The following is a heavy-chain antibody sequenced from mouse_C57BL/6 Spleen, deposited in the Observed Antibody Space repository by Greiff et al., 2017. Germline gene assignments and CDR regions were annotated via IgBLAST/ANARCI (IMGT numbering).Heavy chain of an antibody. V-gene: IGHV4-1*01. CDR1: GVDFSRYW. CDR3: ARLNWDEGFAY. CDR2: INPDSSTI. J-gene: IGHJ3*01. D-gene: IGHD4-1*02. Sequence: ASGVDFSRYWMSWVRRAPGKGLEWIGEINPDSSTINYAPSLKDKFIISRDNAKNTLYLQMSKVRSEDTALYYCARLNWDEGFAYWGQGTLVTVSA.